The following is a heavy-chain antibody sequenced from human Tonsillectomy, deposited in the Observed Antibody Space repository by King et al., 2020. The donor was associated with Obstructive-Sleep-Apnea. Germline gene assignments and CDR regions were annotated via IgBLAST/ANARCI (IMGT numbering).Heavy chain of an antibody. CDR2: IDATGST. V-gene: IGHV4-4*07. CDR1: GGSMSTDY. Sequence: LQLQESGPRVVKPSETLSLTCTVSGGSMSTDYWSWIRQPAGERLEWIGRIDATGSTEYNPSLKSRVSMSLDTSKKQFSLKLNSLTAADTAIYYCARDYDVLGGRLGVPAWFDPWGQGTLVPVSS. J-gene: IGHJ5*02. D-gene: IGHD3-3*01. CDR3: ARDYDVLGGRLGVPAWFDP.